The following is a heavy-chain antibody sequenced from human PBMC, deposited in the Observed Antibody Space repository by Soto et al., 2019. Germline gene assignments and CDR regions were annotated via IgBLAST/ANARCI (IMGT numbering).Heavy chain of an antibody. CDR3: ARGRFRRTWFDP. J-gene: IGHJ5*02. CDR1: GYTFTNYD. CDR2: MNPDSGNT. V-gene: IGHV1-8*01. Sequence: QVQLVQSGAEVKKPGASVKVSCKASGYTFTNYDIHWVRQATGQGLEWMGWMNPDSGNTGQSKQFQGRVTMTGDTSISTAYREMSSLRSEDTAVYYCARGRFRRTWFDPWGQGTLVTVSS. D-gene: IGHD3-16*01.